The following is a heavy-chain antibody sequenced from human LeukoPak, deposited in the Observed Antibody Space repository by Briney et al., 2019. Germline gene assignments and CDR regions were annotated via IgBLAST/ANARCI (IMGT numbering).Heavy chain of an antibody. CDR1: GFTFGDYA. V-gene: IGHV3-49*04. CDR3: TTDRSVFGY. CDR2: IRSKTYGGTT. Sequence: GGSLRLSCTASGFTFGDYAMGWVRQAPGKGLEWVGFIRSKTYGGTTEYAASVKGRFTISREDSKSIAYLQMNSLKTEDTAVYYCTTDRSVFGYWGQGTLVTVSS. J-gene: IGHJ4*02. D-gene: IGHD1-14*01.